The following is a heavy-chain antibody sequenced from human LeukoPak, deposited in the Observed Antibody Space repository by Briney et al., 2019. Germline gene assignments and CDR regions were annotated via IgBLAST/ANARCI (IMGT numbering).Heavy chain of an antibody. V-gene: IGHV3-23*01. D-gene: IGHD6-13*01. Sequence: GGSLRLSCAASGFTLSRYGMSWVRQAPGKGLEWVSAISGSSGSTYYTDSVKGRFTISRDNSKNTLYLQMNSLRAEDTAVYYCAKTYSSSRAHYYYYYYMDVWGKGTTVTISS. CDR2: ISGSSGST. J-gene: IGHJ6*03. CDR1: GFTLSRYG. CDR3: AKTYSSSRAHYYYYYYMDV.